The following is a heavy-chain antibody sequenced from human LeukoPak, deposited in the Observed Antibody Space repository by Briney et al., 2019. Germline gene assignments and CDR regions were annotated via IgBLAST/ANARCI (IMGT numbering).Heavy chain of an antibody. V-gene: IGHV3-23*01. CDR1: GFTLSSSA. CDR3: AKRLIYIVAVEP. J-gene: IGHJ5*02. Sequence: PGGSLRLSCAASGFTLSSSAMSWVRQAPGKGLERVSAISGSGADTFYADSVKGRFTISRDSSTNTLYLQMNSLRAEDTGVYYCAKRLIYIVAVEPWGQGTLVTVSS. CDR2: ISGSGADT. D-gene: IGHD6-13*01.